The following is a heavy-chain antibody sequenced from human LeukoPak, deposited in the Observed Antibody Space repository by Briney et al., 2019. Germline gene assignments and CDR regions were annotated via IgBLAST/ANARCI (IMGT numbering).Heavy chain of an antibody. V-gene: IGHV4-39*01. D-gene: IGHD6-19*01. Sequence: PSETLSLTCIVSGGSMSSSSYFWAWIRQPPGTGLEYVASISGGGNTYFNPSLKSRVTISLDASKNQFSLRLTSVTAADSAVYYCAIPPPRRSSGWYPLDYWGQGTLVTVSS. J-gene: IGHJ4*02. CDR3: AIPPPRRSSGWYPLDY. CDR1: GGSMSSSSYF. CDR2: ISGGGNT.